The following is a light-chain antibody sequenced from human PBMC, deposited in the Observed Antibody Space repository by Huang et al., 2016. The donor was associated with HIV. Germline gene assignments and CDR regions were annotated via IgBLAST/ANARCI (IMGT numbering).Light chain of an antibody. Sequence: EIVMTQSPATLSVSPGERVILSCRAIESVGSSLAWYQPKPGQAPRLLIDGASTRASGVPPRVSGSGSGTECTISISGLQSADVAVYYCQQFDKWPPLLTFGGGTKVEIK. V-gene: IGKV3-15*01. CDR2: GAS. CDR1: ESVGSS. CDR3: QQFDKWPPLLT. J-gene: IGKJ4*01.